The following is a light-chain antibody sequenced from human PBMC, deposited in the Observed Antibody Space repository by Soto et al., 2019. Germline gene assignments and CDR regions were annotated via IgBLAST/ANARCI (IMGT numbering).Light chain of an antibody. J-gene: IGLJ2*01. V-gene: IGLV1-40*01. Sequence: QSVLTQPPSVSGAPGQRVTISCTGSSSNIGAGYDVHWYQQLPGTGPKLLIYGNSNRPSGVPDRFSGSKSGTSASLAITGLQAEDEADYYCQSYDSSLRDVVFGGGTKLTVL. CDR1: SSNIGAGYD. CDR2: GNS. CDR3: QSYDSSLRDVV.